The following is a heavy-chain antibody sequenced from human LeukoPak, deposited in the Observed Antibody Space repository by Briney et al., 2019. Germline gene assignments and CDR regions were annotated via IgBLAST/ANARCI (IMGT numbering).Heavy chain of an antibody. D-gene: IGHD1-1*01. V-gene: IGHV3-21*01. CDR1: GFTFSRYS. J-gene: IGHJ3*02. CDR2: ITTSSSYI. CDR3: ARGWYTDAFDI. Sequence: GGSLRLSCAASGFTFSRYSMNWVRQAPGKGLEWVSSITTSSSYIYYADSVKGRFTISRDNAKNSLFLQMNSLRAEDTAVYFCARGWYTDAFDIWGQGTMVTVSS.